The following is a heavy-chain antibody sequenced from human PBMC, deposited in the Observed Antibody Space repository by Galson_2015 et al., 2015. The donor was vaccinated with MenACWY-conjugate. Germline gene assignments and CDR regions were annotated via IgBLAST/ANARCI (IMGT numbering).Heavy chain of an antibody. Sequence: TLSLTCTVSDDSVNSGSYYWNWIRQPPGKVLEWIGYVYYNGNTNYNPSVESRVTISVDTSKNQFSLRLSSVTAADTAVYYCARAAWNYMFFASWGQGSLVPVSS. D-gene: IGHD1-7*01. CDR3: ARAAWNYMFFAS. J-gene: IGHJ4*02. V-gene: IGHV4-61*01. CDR2: VYYNGNT. CDR1: DDSVNSGSYY.